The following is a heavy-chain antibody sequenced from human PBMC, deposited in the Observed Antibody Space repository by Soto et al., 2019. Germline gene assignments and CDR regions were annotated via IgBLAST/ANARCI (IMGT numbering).Heavy chain of an antibody. D-gene: IGHD2-15*01. Sequence: PVGSLRLSCVVSGLSLNNYAIAWVRHAPGKGLEFVSTIDVLDGAWYSDSVRGRLAISRDVSRNTVYLQMSSLRVEVTAIYFCSDWRAGGPVNLDHWGPGTRVTVSS. CDR2: IDVLDGA. CDR1: GLSLNNYA. J-gene: IGHJ4*02. V-gene: IGHV3-23*01. CDR3: SDWRAGGPVNLDH.